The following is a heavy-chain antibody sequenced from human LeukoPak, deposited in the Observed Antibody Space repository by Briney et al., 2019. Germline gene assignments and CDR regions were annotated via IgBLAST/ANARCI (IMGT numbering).Heavy chain of an antibody. Sequence: PGGSLRLSCEGSGLTFSDHWMHWVRQAPGKGLVWVSRIKTDGSEASYGDAVRGRFVISRDNSRNMLFLLMNNVRDDDTAMYFCARDVGPHGGSPGADWGQGTQVIVSS. V-gene: IGHV3-74*01. D-gene: IGHD1-26*01. CDR1: GLTFSDHW. CDR3: ARDVGPHGGSPGAD. J-gene: IGHJ4*02. CDR2: IKTDGSEA.